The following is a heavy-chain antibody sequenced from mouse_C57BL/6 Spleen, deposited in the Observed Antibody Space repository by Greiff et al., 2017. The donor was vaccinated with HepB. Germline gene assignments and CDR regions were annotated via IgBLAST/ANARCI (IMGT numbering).Heavy chain of an antibody. CDR2: IYPGDGDT. D-gene: IGHD3-3*01. Sequence: QVQLKESGAELVKPGASVKISCKASGYAFSSYWMNWVKQRPGKGLEWIGQIYPGDGDTNYNGKFKGKATLTADKSSSTAYMQLSSLTSEDSAVYFCARSEVRAWFDWGQGTLVTVSA. CDR1: GYAFSSYW. CDR3: ARSEVRAWFD. V-gene: IGHV1-80*01. J-gene: IGHJ3*01.